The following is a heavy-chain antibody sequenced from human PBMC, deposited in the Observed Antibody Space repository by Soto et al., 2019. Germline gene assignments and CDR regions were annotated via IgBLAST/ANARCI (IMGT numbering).Heavy chain of an antibody. CDR1: GGSISSSSYY. D-gene: IGHD3-10*01. V-gene: IGHV4-39*02. Sequence: QLQLQESGPGLVKPSETLSLTCTVSGGSISSSSYYWGWIRQPPGKGLEWIGNIYYSGSAYYNPSLKGPVTLSVDMSKNNFSLKLSPGTAADTAVYYCARRGVSGPVDYWGQGTLVTVSS. J-gene: IGHJ4*02. CDR2: IYYSGSA. CDR3: ARRGVSGPVDY.